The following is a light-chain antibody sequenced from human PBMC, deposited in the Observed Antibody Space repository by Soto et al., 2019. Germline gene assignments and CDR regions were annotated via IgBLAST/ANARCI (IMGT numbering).Light chain of an antibody. CDR3: QEYNSAPYT. V-gene: IGKV1-27*01. CDR2: AAS. Sequence: DIHMTQSPSSLSASVGDRVTITCRASQGISNSLAWYQQRPGKVPKLLIFAASTLQSGVPSRFSGSGSGTDFTLTISSLQPEDVATYYCQEYNSAPYTFGQGTKLEIK. J-gene: IGKJ2*01. CDR1: QGISNS.